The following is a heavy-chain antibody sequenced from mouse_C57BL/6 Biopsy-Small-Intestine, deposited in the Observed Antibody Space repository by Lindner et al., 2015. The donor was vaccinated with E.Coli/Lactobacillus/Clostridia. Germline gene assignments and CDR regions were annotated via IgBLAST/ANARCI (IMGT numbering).Heavy chain of an antibody. D-gene: IGHD4-1*01. J-gene: IGHJ2*01. CDR1: GYTFTSYD. V-gene: IGHV1-64*01. Sequence: SVKVSCKTSGYTFTSYDMHWVRQAPGQGLEWMGMINPRGVRTTYAQKLQGRITMTRDTSTGTVYMEVSSLRGEDTAVYYCAREKSNSGWDPFDYWGQGTLVTVSS. CDR2: INPRGVRT. CDR3: AREKSNSGWDPFDY.